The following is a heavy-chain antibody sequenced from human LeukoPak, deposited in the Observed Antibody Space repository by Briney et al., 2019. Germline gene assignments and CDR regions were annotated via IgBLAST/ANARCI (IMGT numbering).Heavy chain of an antibody. V-gene: IGHV4-59*08. CDR2: IYYTGSA. CDR1: GGSISSYY. CDR3: ARYTTGGPSRWFDP. J-gene: IGHJ5*02. Sequence: SETLSLTCTVSGGSISSYYWSWIRQPPGKGLEWIGYIYYTGSADYNPSLKSRVTFSVDTPKNQLPLKLSSVTAADTAVYYCARYTTGGPSRWFDPWGHGTLVTVSS. D-gene: IGHD1-14*01.